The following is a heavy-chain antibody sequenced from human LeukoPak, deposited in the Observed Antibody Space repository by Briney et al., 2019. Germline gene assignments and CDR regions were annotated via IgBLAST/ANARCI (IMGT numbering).Heavy chain of an antibody. Sequence: GGSLRLSCAASGITVSSHYMSWVRQAPGKGLERGSIIYRNGETYYADSVKGRFTISRDNSTNTLSLQMNSLRAEDTAVYYCARDLAYGSGSYYSGMDVWGKGTTVTVSS. V-gene: IGHV3-66*01. CDR1: GITVSSHY. J-gene: IGHJ6*04. CDR2: IYRNGET. CDR3: ARDLAYGSGSYYSGMDV. D-gene: IGHD3-10*01.